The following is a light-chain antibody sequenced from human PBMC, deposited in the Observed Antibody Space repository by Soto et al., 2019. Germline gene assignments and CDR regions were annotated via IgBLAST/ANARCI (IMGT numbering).Light chain of an antibody. J-gene: IGLJ3*02. Sequence: QSVLAQPPPVSATPGRRVTIFCSVSSPNIRSNTLNWYQQLPGTAPKLLIYSNTQRPSGVPVRFSASKSGASASLAINGLQSEDEADYYCASWDGTLNGWTFGGGTQLTVL. V-gene: IGLV1-44*01. CDR3: ASWDGTLNGWT. CDR2: SNT. CDR1: SPNIRSNT.